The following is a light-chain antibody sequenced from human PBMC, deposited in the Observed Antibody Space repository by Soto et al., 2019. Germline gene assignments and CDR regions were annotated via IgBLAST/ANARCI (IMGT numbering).Light chain of an antibody. CDR2: EVS. CDR1: SSDIGAYNY. Sequence: QSALTQPASVSGSPGQSITISCTGSSSDIGAYNYVSWFQQYPGKAPKLIISEVSNQPSGVSNRFSGSKSGTAASLTISGLQTEDEADYFCFSFTTDWTHVFGTGTKLTVL. V-gene: IGLV2-14*01. CDR3: FSFTTDWTHV. J-gene: IGLJ1*01.